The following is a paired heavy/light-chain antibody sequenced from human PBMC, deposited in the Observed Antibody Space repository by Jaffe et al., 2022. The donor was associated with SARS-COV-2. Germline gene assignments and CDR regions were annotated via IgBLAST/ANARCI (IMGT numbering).Heavy chain of an antibody. CDR2: ISSDGSNK. J-gene: IGHJ4*02. CDR3: AREPSGTYHVYFDY. D-gene: IGHD1-26*01. CDR1: GFSFSSHP. V-gene: IGHV3-30-3*01. Sequence: QEQLVESGGGVVQPGKSLRLSCTASGFSFSSHPMHWVRQAPGKGLEWVSFISSDGSNKYYTDSVRGRFTISRDSSKNTLYLQMNSLRAEDTAVYYCAREPSGTYHVYFDYWGQGTLVTVAS.
Light chain of an antibody. V-gene: IGLV3-10*01. J-gene: IGLJ3*02. CDR1: ALPKRS. Sequence: SYELTQPPSVSVSPGQTARITCSGDALPKRSAYWYQKKSGQAPVLVIYDDTKRPSGIPERFSGSNSGTMATLTISGAQVEDEGDYYCFSTDSSGNHWVFGGGTKLTVL. CDR2: DDT. CDR3: FSTDSSGNHWV.